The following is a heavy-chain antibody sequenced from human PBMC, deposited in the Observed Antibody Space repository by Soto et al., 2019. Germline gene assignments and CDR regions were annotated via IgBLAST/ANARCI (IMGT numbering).Heavy chain of an antibody. V-gene: IGHV1-69*01. D-gene: IGHD6-19*01. J-gene: IGHJ6*02. CDR3: AGTHAEAVAPYYYGMDV. CDR1: GGTFSSYA. CDR2: IIPIFGTA. Sequence: QVQLVQSGAEVKKPGSSVKVSCKASGGTFSSYAISWVRQAPGQGLEWMGGIIPIFGTANYAQKFQGRVTITADESTSTAYMELSSLRSEDTAVYYCAGTHAEAVAPYYYGMDVWGQGTTVTVSS.